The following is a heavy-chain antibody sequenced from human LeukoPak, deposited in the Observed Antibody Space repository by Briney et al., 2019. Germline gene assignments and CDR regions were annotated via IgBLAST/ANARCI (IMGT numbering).Heavy chain of an antibody. D-gene: IGHD4-23*01. CDR1: GFTFSSYG. V-gene: IGHV3-30*03. CDR2: ISYDGSNK. Sequence: PGGSLRLSCAASGFTFSSYGMHWVRQAPGKGLEWVAVISYDGSNKYYADSVKGRFTISRDNSKNTLYLQMNSLRAEDTAVYYCTTDGMVTRFDYWGQGTLVTVSS. CDR3: TTDGMVTRFDY. J-gene: IGHJ4*02.